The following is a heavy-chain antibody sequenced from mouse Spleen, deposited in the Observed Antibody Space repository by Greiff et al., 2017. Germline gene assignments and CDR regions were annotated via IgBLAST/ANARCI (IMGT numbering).Heavy chain of an antibody. Sequence: EVQVVESGGGLVKPGGSLKLSCAASGFTFSDYYMYWVRQTPEKRLEWVATISDGGSYTYYPDSVKGRFTISRDNAKNNLYLQMSSLKSEDTAMYYCARDKISLFAYWGQGTLVTVSA. CDR1: GFTFSDYY. CDR2: ISDGGSYT. J-gene: IGHJ3*01. V-gene: IGHV5-4*02. D-gene: IGHD6-2*01. CDR3: ARDKISLFAY.